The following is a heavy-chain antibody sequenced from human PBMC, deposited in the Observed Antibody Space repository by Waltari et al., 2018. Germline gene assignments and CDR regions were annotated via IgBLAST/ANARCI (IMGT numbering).Heavy chain of an antibody. CDR3: ARQDYYYVKGYFDL. CDR2: IFYSGAT. Sequence: QLQLQESGPGLVKPSETVSLTCTVSGGSISSVAYYWGWGRQPPGKGLEFIASIFYSGATYYNPSLESRVTISVDTSKNQFSLELTSVTDADTAVYYCARQDYYYVKGYFDLWGRGTLVTVSS. J-gene: IGHJ2*01. CDR1: GGSISSVAYY. D-gene: IGHD3-22*01. V-gene: IGHV4-39*01.